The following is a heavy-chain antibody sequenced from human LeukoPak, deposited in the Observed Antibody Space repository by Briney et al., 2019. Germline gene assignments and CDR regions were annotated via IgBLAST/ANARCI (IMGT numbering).Heavy chain of an antibody. CDR1: GFTFSSYA. V-gene: IGHV3-53*01. J-gene: IGHJ5*02. CDR2: IYSGGST. Sequence: GGSLRLSCAASGFTFSSYAMHWVRQAPGKGLEWVSVIYSGGSTYYADSVKGRFTISRDNSKNTLYLQMNSLRAEDTAVYYCFSGGMVRGVISWGQGTLVTVSS. D-gene: IGHD3-10*01. CDR3: FSGGMVRGVIS.